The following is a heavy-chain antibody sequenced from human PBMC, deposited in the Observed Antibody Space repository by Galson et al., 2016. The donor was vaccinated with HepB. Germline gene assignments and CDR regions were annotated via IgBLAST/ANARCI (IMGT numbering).Heavy chain of an antibody. Sequence: SLRLSCAASGFTFSDYYMSWIRQAPGKGLEWVSYISSSGSTIYYADSVKGRFTISRDNAKNSLYLQTNSLRDEDTAAYYCARDARASVYFYYYGMDVWGQGTTVTVSS. CDR1: GFTFSDYY. V-gene: IGHV3-11*01. CDR2: ISSSGSTI. J-gene: IGHJ6*02. CDR3: ARDARASVYFYYYGMDV. D-gene: IGHD3-10*01.